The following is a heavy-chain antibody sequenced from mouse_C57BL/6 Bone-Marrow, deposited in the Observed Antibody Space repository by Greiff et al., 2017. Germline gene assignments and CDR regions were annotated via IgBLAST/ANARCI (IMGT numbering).Heavy chain of an antibody. Sequence: EVKLMESGAELVRPGASVKLSCTASGFNIKDDYMHWVKQRPEQGLEWIGWIDPENGDTEYASKFQGKATITADTSSNTAYLQLSSLTSEDTAVXYCAPTGDWFAYWGQGTLVTVSA. CDR2: IDPENGDT. CDR1: GFNIKDDY. V-gene: IGHV14-4*01. CDR3: APTGDWFAY. J-gene: IGHJ3*01.